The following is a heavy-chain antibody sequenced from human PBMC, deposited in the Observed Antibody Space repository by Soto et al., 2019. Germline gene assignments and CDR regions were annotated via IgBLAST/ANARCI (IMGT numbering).Heavy chain of an antibody. CDR1: GFTFSSYS. Sequence: PGGSLRLSCAASGFTFSSYSMNWVRRAPGKGLEWVSYISSSSSTIYYADSVKGRFTISRDNAKNSLYLQMNSLRDEDTAVYYCARPEYSSSSYGMDVWGQGTTVTVSS. CDR3: ARPEYSSSSYGMDV. D-gene: IGHD6-6*01. J-gene: IGHJ6*02. CDR2: ISSSSSTI. V-gene: IGHV3-48*02.